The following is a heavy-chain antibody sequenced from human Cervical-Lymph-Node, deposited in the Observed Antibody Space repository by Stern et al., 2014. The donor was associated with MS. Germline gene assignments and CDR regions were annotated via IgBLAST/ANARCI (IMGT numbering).Heavy chain of an antibody. D-gene: IGHD3-16*01. CDR2: ISGSGITR. Sequence: QMQLVQSGGGLVKPGGSLRLSCAASGFRFSDYQMTWIRQAPGKGLKWVSHISGSGITRYYADSLKGRFTVSRDNAKDSMFLQMNSLRAEDTAVYYCARSGGATDFDLWGQGTLVTVST. CDR1: GFRFSDYQ. V-gene: IGHV3-11*01. CDR3: ARSGGATDFDL. J-gene: IGHJ4*02.